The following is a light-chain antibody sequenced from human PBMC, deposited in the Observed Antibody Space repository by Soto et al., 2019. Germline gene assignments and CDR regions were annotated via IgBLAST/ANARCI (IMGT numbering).Light chain of an antibody. Sequence: QMPPSPSSLSASVGDKVTITCQASQNITNNLSWYQQKPGKAPNLLIYHASKLAKGVTSRFSGSGSGTDFTLTISSLQPEDFATYYCQQSYSTPPWTFGQGTKVDIK. V-gene: IGKV1-39*01. CDR3: QQSYSTPPWT. CDR1: QNITNN. J-gene: IGKJ1*01. CDR2: HAS.